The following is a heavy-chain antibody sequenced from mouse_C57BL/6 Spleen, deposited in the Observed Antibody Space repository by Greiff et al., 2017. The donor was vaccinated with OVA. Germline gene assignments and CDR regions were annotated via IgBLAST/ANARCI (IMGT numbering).Heavy chain of an antibody. V-gene: IGHV5-16*01. CDR3: ARETRGREFDY. CDR2: INYDGSST. Sequence: EVKLVESEGGLVQPGSSMKLSCTASGFTFRDYYMAWVRQVPETGLEWVANINYDGSSTSSLASLKRRFILSRANAKNILYRQMSRLKGEDTATYYCARETRGREFDYGGQGTTLTVSS. CDR1: GFTFRDYY. J-gene: IGHJ2*01. D-gene: IGHD3-3*01.